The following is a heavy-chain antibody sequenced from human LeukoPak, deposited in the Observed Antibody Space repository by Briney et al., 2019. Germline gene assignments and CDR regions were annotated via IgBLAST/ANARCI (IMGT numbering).Heavy chain of an antibody. V-gene: IGHV4-59*08. CDR3: VRSKSGTYGWFDP. CDR2: IYYSGST. Sequence: SETLSLTCTVSGVSISSYYWSWIRQPPGKGLEWIGYIYYSGSTNYNPSLKSRVTISVDTSKNQFSLSLSSVTAADTAVYYCVRSKSGTYGWFDPWGQGTLVTVSS. D-gene: IGHD4-17*01. J-gene: IGHJ5*02. CDR1: GVSISSYY.